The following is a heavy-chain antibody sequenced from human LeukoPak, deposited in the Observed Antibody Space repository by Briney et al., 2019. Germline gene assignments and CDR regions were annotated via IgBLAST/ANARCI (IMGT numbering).Heavy chain of an antibody. CDR2: INHSGST. D-gene: IGHD2-15*01. CDR1: GGSFSGYY. J-gene: IGHJ4*02. CDR3: ARGNCSGGSCFFYFDY. V-gene: IGHV4-34*01. Sequence: SETLSLTCAVYGGSFSGYYWSWIRQPPGKGLEWIGEINHSGSTNYNPSLKSRVTISVDTSKNQFSLKLSSVTAADTAVHYCARGNCSGGSCFFYFDYWGQGTLVTVSS.